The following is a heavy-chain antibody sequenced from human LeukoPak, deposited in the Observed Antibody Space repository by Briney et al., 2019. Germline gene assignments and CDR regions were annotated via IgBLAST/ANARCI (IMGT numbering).Heavy chain of an antibody. CDR3: ARGLQPPVFYGMDV. J-gene: IGHJ6*02. CDR1: GFMFGNYG. V-gene: IGHV3-33*01. Sequence: PGRSLRLSCAASGFMFGNYGMHWVRQAPGQGLEWAALIWYDGSKKYYADSVKGRFTVSRDNSENTLYLQMNSLRADDTAVYYCARGLQPPVFYGMDVWGQGTTVTVSS. CDR2: IWYDGSKK. D-gene: IGHD4-11*01.